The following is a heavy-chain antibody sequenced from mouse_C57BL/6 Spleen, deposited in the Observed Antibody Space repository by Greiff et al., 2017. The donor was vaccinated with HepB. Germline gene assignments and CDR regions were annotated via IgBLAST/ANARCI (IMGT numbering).Heavy chain of an antibody. CDR2: ISYDGSN. D-gene: IGHD2-1*01. CDR3: AREEVYYGNSRFAY. CDR1: GYSITSGYY. V-gene: IGHV3-6*01. Sequence: EVKLMESGPGLVKPSQSLSLTCSVTGYSITSGYYWNWIRQFPGNKLEWMGYISYDGSNNYNPSLKNRISITRDTSKNQFFLKLNSVTTEDTATYYCAREEVYYGNSRFAYWGQGTLVTVSA. J-gene: IGHJ3*01.